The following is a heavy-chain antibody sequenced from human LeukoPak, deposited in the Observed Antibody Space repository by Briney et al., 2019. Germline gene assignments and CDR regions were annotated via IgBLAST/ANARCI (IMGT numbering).Heavy chain of an antibody. J-gene: IGHJ4*02. D-gene: IGHD2-21*02. CDR3: ARHRGDESFHY. Sequence: SETLSLTCTVSGGSISSYYWSWIRQPPGKGLEWIGYTYYSGNTNYNPSLESRVTISVDTSKNQFSLKLSSVTAADTAVYYCARHRGDESFHYWGQGTLVTVSS. V-gene: IGHV4-59*08. CDR1: GGSISSYY. CDR2: TYYSGNT.